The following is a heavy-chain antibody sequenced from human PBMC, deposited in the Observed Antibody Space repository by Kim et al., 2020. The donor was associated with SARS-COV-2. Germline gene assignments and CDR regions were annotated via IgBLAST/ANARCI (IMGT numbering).Heavy chain of an antibody. Sequence: GGSLRLSCAASGFTFSSYSMNWVRQAPGKGLEWISSISSSSSYIYYADSVKGRFTISRDNARASLYLQMNSLRAEDTAVYYCARVLTSGWSYFVYWGQRT. CDR2: ISSSSSYI. J-gene: IGHJ4*02. D-gene: IGHD6-19*01. CDR1: GFTFSSYS. CDR3: ARVLTSGWSYFVY. V-gene: IGHV3-21*04.